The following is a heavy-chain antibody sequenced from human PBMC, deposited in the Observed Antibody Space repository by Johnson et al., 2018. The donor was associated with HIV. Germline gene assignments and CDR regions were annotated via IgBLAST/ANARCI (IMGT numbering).Heavy chain of an antibody. CDR2: IGTAGDT. J-gene: IGHJ3*02. CDR3: ARGMGDGYPGMKALDI. Sequence: VQLVESGGGVVRPGGSLRLSCAASGFTFSSYDMHWVRQATGKGLEWVSAIGTAGDTYYPGSVKGRFTISRENAKNSLYLQMNSLGAGDTAVYCCARGMGDGYPGMKALDIWSPGTMVTVSS. V-gene: IGHV3-13*01. CDR1: GFTFSSYD. D-gene: IGHD3-16*01.